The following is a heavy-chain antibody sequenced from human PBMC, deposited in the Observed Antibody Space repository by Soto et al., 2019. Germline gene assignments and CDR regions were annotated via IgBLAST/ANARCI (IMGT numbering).Heavy chain of an antibody. CDR3: ARELYYYDSSGLGGYFDY. J-gene: IGHJ4*02. V-gene: IGHV1-18*04. CDR2: ISAYNGNT. Sequence: ASVKVSCKASGYTFTSYGISWVRQAPGQGLEWMGWISAYNGNTNYAQKLQGRVTMTTDTSTSTAYMELRSLRSDDTAVYYCARELYYYDSSGLGGYFDYWGQGTLVTVSS. D-gene: IGHD3-22*01. CDR1: GYTFTSYG.